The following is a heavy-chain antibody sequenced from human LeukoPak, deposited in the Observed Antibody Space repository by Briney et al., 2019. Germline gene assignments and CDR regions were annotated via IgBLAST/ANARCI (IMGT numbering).Heavy chain of an antibody. CDR1: GDSISGFY. V-gene: IGHV2-5*08. CDR2: IYGDDDK. CDR3: AHRPQQGDSFESGPSGAFDI. Sequence: TLSFTCTVSGDSISGFYWTWIRQPPGKALEWLTHIYGDDDKRYSPSLRSRLTITEDTSKNKVVLTLTDMHPVDTATYCCAHRPQQGDSFESGPSGAFDIWGQGIMVTVSS. D-gene: IGHD3-10*01. J-gene: IGHJ3*02.